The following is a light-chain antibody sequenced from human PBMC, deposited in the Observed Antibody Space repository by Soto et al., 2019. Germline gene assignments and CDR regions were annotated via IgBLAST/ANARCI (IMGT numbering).Light chain of an antibody. CDR3: SSYSGTNTLYL. Sequence: QSVLTQPASVSGSPGQSITIPCTGTSRDIGDYNYVSWYQQHPGKAPKLLIFEVYNRPAGVSDRFSGSKSGDTASLTISGLQTGDEADYYCSSYSGTNTLYLFGTGTKVTVL. CDR1: SRDIGDYNY. CDR2: EVY. V-gene: IGLV2-14*01. J-gene: IGLJ1*01.